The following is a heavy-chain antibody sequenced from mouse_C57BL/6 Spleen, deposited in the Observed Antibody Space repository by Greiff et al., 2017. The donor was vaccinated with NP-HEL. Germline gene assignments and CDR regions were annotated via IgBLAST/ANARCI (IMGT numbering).Heavy chain of an antibody. CDR3: ARTYYGSSYEYAMDY. J-gene: IGHJ4*01. CDR1: GYSFTDYN. CDR2: INPNYGTT. Sequence: VQLQQSGPELVKPGASVKISCKASGYSFTDYNMNWVKQSNGKSLEWIGVINPNYGTTRYNQKFKGKATLTVDQSSSTAYMQLISLTSEDSAVYYCARTYYGSSYEYAMDYWGQGTSVTVSS. D-gene: IGHD1-1*01. V-gene: IGHV1-39*01.